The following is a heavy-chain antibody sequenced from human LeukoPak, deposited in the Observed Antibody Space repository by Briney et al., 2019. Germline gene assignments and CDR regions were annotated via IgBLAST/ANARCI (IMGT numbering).Heavy chain of an antibody. V-gene: IGHV1-69*05. J-gene: IGHJ5*02. D-gene: IGHD1-14*01. CDR1: GGTFSSYA. Sequence: ASVKVSCKASGGTFSSYAISWVRQAPGQGLEWMGGIIPIFGTANYAQKFQGRVTITTGESTSTAYMELSSLRSEDTAVYYCARHSNHPAPRFDPSGQGTLVTVSS. CDR3: ARHSNHPAPRFDP. CDR2: IIPIFGTA.